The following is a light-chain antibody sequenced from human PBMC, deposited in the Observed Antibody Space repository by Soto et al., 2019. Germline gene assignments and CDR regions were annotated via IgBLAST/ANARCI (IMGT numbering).Light chain of an antibody. CDR3: QQYASSPIT. CDR2: GAS. V-gene: IGKV3-20*01. J-gene: IGKJ4*01. Sequence: EIVLTQSPGTLSLSPGERATLSCRASQSIGRNFLAWYQQKPGQAPRLLIHGASSRATGIPDRFSGSASGTDFILTISRLEPEDFAVYYCQQYASSPITFGGGTRVEIK. CDR1: QSIGRNF.